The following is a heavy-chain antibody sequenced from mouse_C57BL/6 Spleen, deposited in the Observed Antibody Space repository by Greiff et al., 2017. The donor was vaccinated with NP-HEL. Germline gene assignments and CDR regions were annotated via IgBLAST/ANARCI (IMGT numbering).Heavy chain of an antibody. CDR3: ARGNYPSYWYFDV. Sequence: VQLQQSGPVLVKPGASVKMSRKASGYTFTDHYMNWVKQSHGKSLEWIGVINPYNGGTSYNQKFKGKATLTVDKSSSTAYMELNSLTSEDSAVYYCARGNYPSYWYFDVWGTGTTVTVSS. J-gene: IGHJ1*03. CDR2: INPYNGGT. D-gene: IGHD2-1*01. V-gene: IGHV1-19*01. CDR1: GYTFTDHY.